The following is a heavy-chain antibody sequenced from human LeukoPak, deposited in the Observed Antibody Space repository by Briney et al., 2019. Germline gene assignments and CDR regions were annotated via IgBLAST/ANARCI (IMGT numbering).Heavy chain of an antibody. CDR3: ASARWGRYYYGMDV. V-gene: IGHV4-59*01. D-gene: IGHD1-26*01. CDR1: GGSISNYY. J-gene: IGHJ6*02. CDR2: IYYSGST. Sequence: PSETLSLTCTVSGGSISNYYWSWIRQPPGKGLEWIGYIYYSGSTNYNPSLKSRVTISVDTSKNQFSLKLSSVTAADTAVYYCASARWGRYYYGMDVWGQGTTVTVSS.